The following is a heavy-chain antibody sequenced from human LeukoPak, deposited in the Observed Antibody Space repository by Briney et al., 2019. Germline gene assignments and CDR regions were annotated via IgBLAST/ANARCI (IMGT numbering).Heavy chain of an antibody. Sequence: PSETLSLTCTVSGGSISSSSYYWSWIRQPAGKGLEWIGRIYTSGSTNYNPSLKSRVTISVDTSKNQFSLKLSSVTAADTAVYYCARSMGLFYYDILTGLNPPSYGMDVWGQGTTVTVSS. J-gene: IGHJ6*02. V-gene: IGHV4-61*02. CDR3: ARSMGLFYYDILTGLNPPSYGMDV. CDR2: IYTSGST. CDR1: GGSISSSSYY. D-gene: IGHD3-9*01.